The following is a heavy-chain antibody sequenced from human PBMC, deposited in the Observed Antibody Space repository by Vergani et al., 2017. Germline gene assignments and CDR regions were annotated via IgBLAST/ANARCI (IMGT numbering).Heavy chain of an antibody. CDR1: GGSFSGYY. CDR3: ARVGLPSGSIRA. CDR2: INHSGST. Sequence: QVQLQQWGAGLLKPSETLSLPSAVYGGSFSGYYWSWIRQPPGKGLEWIGEINHSGSTNYNPSLKSRVTISVDTSKNQFSLKLSSVTAADTAVYYCARVGLPSGSIRAWGQGTLVTVSS. D-gene: IGHD3-22*01. V-gene: IGHV4-34*01. J-gene: IGHJ5*02.